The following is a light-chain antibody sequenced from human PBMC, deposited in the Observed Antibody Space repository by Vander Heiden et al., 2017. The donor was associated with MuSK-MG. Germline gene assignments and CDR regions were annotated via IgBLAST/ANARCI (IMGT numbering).Light chain of an antibody. Sequence: IQMTQSPSSLSASVGDRVTITCRASQSISSYLNWYQQKPGKAPKLLIYAASSLQSGVPSRFSGSGSGTDFTLTISRLQPEDIATYYCQQCDSTPQTFGQGTLLEIK. V-gene: IGKV1-39*01. CDR1: QSISSY. J-gene: IGKJ5*01. CDR2: AAS. CDR3: QQCDSTPQT.